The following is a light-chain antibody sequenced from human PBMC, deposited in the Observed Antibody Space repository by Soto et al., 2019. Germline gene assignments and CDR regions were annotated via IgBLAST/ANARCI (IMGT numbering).Light chain of an antibody. CDR1: QSVSSY. Sequence: EIVLTQSPSTLSLSPGERATLSCRASQSVSSYLAWYQQKPGQAPRLLIYGASNRATGIPARFSGSGSGTDFPPTLSSLEPEDFAVYYCQQRSNSRTFGQGTRLEIK. CDR3: QQRSNSRT. J-gene: IGKJ5*01. V-gene: IGKV3-11*01. CDR2: GAS.